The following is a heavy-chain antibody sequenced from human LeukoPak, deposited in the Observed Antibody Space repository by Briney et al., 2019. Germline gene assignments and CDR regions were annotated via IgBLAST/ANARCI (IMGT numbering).Heavy chain of an antibody. D-gene: IGHD6-19*01. Sequence: GASVTVSFKASGYTFTIYGISWVRQAPGQGLEWMGWISAYNGNTNYAQKLQGRVTMTTDTSTRTAYMELRSLRSDDTAVYYCARAKASSGWYFYYWGEGTLVTVSS. J-gene: IGHJ4*02. CDR2: ISAYNGNT. V-gene: IGHV1-18*01. CDR1: GYTFTIYG. CDR3: ARAKASSGWYFYY.